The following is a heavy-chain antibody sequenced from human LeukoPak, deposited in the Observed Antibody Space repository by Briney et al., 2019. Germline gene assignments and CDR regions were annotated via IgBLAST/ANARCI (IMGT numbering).Heavy chain of an antibody. CDR3: AKDRLWSRGVDAFDI. V-gene: IGHV3-23*01. CDR1: EFTFSSYA. CDR2: ISGSGGTT. D-gene: IGHD3-3*01. Sequence: PGGSLRLSCAASEFTFSSYAMSWVRQAPGKGLEWVSAISGSGGTTYYADSVKGRFTISRDNSKNTLYLQMNSLRAEDTAVYYCAKDRLWSRGVDAFDIWGQGPMVAVSS. J-gene: IGHJ3*02.